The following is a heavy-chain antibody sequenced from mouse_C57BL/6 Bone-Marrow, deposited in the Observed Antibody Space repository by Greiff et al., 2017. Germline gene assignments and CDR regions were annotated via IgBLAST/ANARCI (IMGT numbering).Heavy chain of an antibody. J-gene: IGHJ3*01. D-gene: IGHD3-2*02. CDR2: IHPNSGST. V-gene: IGHV1-64*01. CDR1: GYTFTSYW. Sequence: QVQLQQPGAELVKPGASVKLSCKASGYTFTSYWMHWVKRRPGQGLEWIGMIHPNSGSTNYNVKFKSKATLTVDKSSSTAYMQLSSLTSEDSAVYYCARQLRLRAYWGQGTLVTVSA. CDR3: ARQLRLRAY.